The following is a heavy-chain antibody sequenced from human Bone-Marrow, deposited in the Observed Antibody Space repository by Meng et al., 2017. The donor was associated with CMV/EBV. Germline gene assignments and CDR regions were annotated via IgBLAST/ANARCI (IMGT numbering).Heavy chain of an antibody. Sequence: GGSLRLSCAASGFTFSSYWMHWVRQAPGKGLVWVSRINSDGSSTSYADSVKGRFTISRDNAKNMLYLQMNSLRAEDTAVYYCAREVVVVVPAATNYYYYGMDVWGQGTTVTVSS. CDR1: GFTFSSYW. CDR3: AREVVVVVPAATNYYYYGMDV. CDR2: INSDGSST. D-gene: IGHD2-2*01. V-gene: IGHV3-74*01. J-gene: IGHJ6*02.